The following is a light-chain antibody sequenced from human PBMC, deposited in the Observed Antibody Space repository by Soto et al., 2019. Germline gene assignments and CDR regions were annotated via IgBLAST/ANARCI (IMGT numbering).Light chain of an antibody. CDR3: QQYDSHSGYT. Sequence: DIQMTQSPSTLSASVGDRVTITCRASQSISTWLAWYQQKPGKAPKLLIYRASTLENGVPSRLSSSGSGTAFTLTITSLRADDFATYYCQQYDSHSGYTFGQGTRLEIK. V-gene: IGKV1-5*03. CDR1: QSISTW. J-gene: IGKJ2*01. CDR2: RAS.